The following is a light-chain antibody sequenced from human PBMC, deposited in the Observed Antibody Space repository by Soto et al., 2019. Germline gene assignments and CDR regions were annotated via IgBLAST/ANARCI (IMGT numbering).Light chain of an antibody. Sequence: QSVLTQPPSASGTPGQRVTISCSGSSSNIGSNYVYWYQQVPGTAPRLLMYRASQRPSGVPDRFSGSKSGTSASLAISGLRPEDEADSYCAAWDDTLKGLVFGGGPKLTVL. CDR3: AAWDDTLKGLV. CDR1: SSNIGSNY. V-gene: IGLV1-47*01. J-gene: IGLJ2*01. CDR2: RAS.